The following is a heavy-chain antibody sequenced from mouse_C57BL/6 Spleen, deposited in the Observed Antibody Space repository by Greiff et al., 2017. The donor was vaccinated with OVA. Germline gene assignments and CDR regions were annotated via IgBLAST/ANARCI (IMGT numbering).Heavy chain of an antibody. CDR1: GYTFTEYT. CDR2: FYPGSGSI. D-gene: IGHD1-1*01. CDR3: ARHVNYYGSSYGYFDV. V-gene: IGHV1-62-2*01. Sequence: VQGVESGAELVKPGASVKLSCKASGYTFTEYTIHWVKQRSGQGLEWIGWFYPGSGSIKYNEKFKDKATLTADKSSSTVYMELSRLTSEDSAVYFCARHVNYYGSSYGYFDVWGTGTTVTVSS. J-gene: IGHJ1*03.